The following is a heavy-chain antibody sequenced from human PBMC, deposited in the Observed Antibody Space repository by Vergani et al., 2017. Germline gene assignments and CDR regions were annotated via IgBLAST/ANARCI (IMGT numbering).Heavy chain of an antibody. CDR2: INDIGTT. CDR1: GGSFSVYY. J-gene: IGHJ4*02. D-gene: IGHD5-12*01. V-gene: IGHV4-34*01. CDR3: ARFRGLGIVGTAFDH. Sequence: QVQLQQWGAGLLKPSETLSLTCGVYGGSFSVYYWSWIRQSPGKGLEWIGAINDIGTTNYNPSLRSRVSISVDTSKTQFSLRLNSVTAADTAVYFCARFRGLGIVGTAFDHWAQGTLVTVSS.